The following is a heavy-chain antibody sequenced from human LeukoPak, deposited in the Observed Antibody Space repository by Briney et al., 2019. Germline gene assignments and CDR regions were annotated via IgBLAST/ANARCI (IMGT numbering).Heavy chain of an antibody. V-gene: IGHV3-9*01. CDR1: GFTYDEYD. CDR2: ISWNSGSI. J-gene: IGHJ4*02. Sequence: HPGGSLRLSCTASGFTYDEYDMHWVRQAPGKGLEWVSGISWNSGSIGYADSVKGRFTISRDNAKNSLYLQMNSLRAEDTALYYCAKDRTYKWFGELTEFDYWGQGTLVTVSS. D-gene: IGHD3-10*01. CDR3: AKDRTYKWFGELTEFDY.